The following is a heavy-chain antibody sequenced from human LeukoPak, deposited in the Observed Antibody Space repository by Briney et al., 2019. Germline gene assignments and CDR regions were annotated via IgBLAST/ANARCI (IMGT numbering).Heavy chain of an antibody. CDR3: ARVRFAIIDAYYFDY. Sequence: GGSLRLSCGASGFTFSIYWMTWVRQAPGKGLEWVANINHDGSEKYYVDSVKGRFTISRDNAKNSLYLQMNSLRAEDTAVYYCARVRFAIIDAYYFDYWGQGTLVTVSS. CDR1: GFTFSIYW. J-gene: IGHJ4*02. V-gene: IGHV3-7*01. D-gene: IGHD3-16*02. CDR2: INHDGSEK.